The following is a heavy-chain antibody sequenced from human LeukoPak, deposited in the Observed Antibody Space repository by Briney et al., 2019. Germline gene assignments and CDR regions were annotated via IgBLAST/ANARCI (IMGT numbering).Heavy chain of an antibody. CDR1: GFTFDDYA. Sequence: GRSLRLSCAASGFTFDDYAMHWVRQAPGKGLEWVSGISWNSGSIGYADSVKGRFTISRDNAKNSLYLQMNSLRAEDTALYYCAKDSGSGSYSWYYFDYWGQGTLVTVSS. J-gene: IGHJ4*02. CDR3: AKDSGSGSYSWYYFDY. D-gene: IGHD3-10*01. V-gene: IGHV3-9*01. CDR2: ISWNSGSI.